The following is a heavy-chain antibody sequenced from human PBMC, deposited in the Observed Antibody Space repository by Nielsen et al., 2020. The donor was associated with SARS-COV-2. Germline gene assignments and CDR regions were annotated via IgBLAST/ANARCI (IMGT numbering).Heavy chain of an antibody. CDR2: INAGNGNT. CDR1: GYTFTSFA. V-gene: IGHV1-3*01. D-gene: IGHD2-21*02. CDR3: ARGVRHIVVVTAIDDAFDI. Sequence: ASVKVSCKTSGYTFTSFAIHWVRQAPGQSLEWMGWINAGNGNTKYSQKFQGRVTMTRDTSANTAYMELSSLRSEDTAVYYCARGVRHIVVVTAIDDAFDIWGQGTMVTVSS. J-gene: IGHJ3*02.